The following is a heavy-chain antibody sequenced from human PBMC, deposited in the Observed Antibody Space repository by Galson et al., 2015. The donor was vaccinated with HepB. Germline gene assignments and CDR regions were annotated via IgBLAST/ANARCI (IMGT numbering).Heavy chain of an antibody. J-gene: IGHJ4*02. CDR1: GFTFSSYG. CDR2: IWYDGSNK. D-gene: IGHD1-26*01. V-gene: IGHV3-33*01. Sequence: SLRLSCAASGFTFSSYGMHWVRQAPGKGLEWVAVIWYDGSNKYYADSVKGRFTISRDNSKNTLYLQMNTLRVEDTAVYFCARRSGSYFEVILGRFDYWGQGTLVTVSS. CDR3: ARRSGSYFEVILGRFDY.